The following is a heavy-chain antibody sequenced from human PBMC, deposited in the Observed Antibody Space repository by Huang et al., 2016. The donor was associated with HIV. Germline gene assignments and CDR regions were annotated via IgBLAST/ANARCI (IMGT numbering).Heavy chain of an antibody. V-gene: IGHV1-8*03. CDR2: MKPNRGNT. CDR3: ARGSSGWVY. CDR1: GYIFTSYD. J-gene: IGHJ4*02. D-gene: IGHD6-19*01. Sequence: VQLVQSGAEVKKPGASVKFSCKASGYIFTSYDINWVRQATGQGLEWMGWMKPNRGNTDYAHKYQGRVTITRNTSISTAYMELSSLRSEDTAVYYCARGSSGWVYWGQGTLVTVSS.